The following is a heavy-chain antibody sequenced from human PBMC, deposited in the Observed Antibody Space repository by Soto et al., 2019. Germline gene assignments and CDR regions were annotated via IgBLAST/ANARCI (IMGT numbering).Heavy chain of an antibody. Sequence: SETLSLTCTVSGGSISSYYWSWIRQPPGKGLEWIGYIYYSGSTDYNPSLKSRLTISVDTSQNQFSLNLSSVTAADTAVYYCARGVVVVSGDYFYYYMDVWGKGTTVTVSS. J-gene: IGHJ6*03. CDR2: IYYSGST. V-gene: IGHV4-59*01. CDR1: GGSISSYY. CDR3: ARGVVVVSGDYFYYYMDV. D-gene: IGHD2-15*01.